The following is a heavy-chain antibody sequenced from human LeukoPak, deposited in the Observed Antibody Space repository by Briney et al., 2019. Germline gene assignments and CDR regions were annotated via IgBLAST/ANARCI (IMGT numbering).Heavy chain of an antibody. Sequence: SETLSLTCTDSGGSISSYYWSWIRQPPGKGLEWIGYIYYSGSANYNPSLKSRVTISVDTSKNQFSLKLSSVTAADTAVYYCARQTTVTTLIDYWGQGTLVTVSS. CDR2: IYYSGSA. D-gene: IGHD4-17*01. J-gene: IGHJ4*02. V-gene: IGHV4-59*08. CDR3: ARQTTVTTLIDY. CDR1: GGSISSYY.